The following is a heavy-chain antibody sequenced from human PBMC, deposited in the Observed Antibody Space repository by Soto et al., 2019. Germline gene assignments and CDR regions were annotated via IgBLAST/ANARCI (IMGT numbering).Heavy chain of an antibody. CDR3: ATFVGRRIVGAAVGGMDV. CDR2: ISGSGGST. J-gene: IGHJ6*02. V-gene: IGHV3-23*01. D-gene: IGHD1-26*01. Sequence: GSLTLSCAASGFTFSSYAMSWVRQAPGKGLEWDSAISGSGGSTYYADSVKGRFTISRDNSKNTLYLQMNSLRAEDTAVYYCATFVGRRIVGAAVGGMDVCSQGPSVTVSS. CDR1: GFTFSSYA.